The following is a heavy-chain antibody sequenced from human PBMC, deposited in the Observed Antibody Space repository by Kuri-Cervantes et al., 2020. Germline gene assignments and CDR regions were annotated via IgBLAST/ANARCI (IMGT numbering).Heavy chain of an antibody. CDR3: AKATGYYYDSSGPYLFDY. J-gene: IGHJ4*02. CDR2: ISGSGGST. CDR1: GSTFSSYA. Sequence: ETLSLTCAASGSTFSSYAMSWVRQAPGKGLEWVSAISGSGGSTYYADSVKGRFTISRDNSKNTLYLQMNSLRAKDTAVDYCAKATGYYYDSSGPYLFDYWGQGTLVTVSS. D-gene: IGHD3-22*01. V-gene: IGHV3-23*01.